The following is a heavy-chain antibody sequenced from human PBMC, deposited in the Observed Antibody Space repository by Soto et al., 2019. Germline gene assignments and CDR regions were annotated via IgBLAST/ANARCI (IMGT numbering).Heavy chain of an antibody. CDR3: ARLSSTSSDWFDP. Sequence: SETLSLTCTVSGGSISSYYWSWIRQPPGKGLEWIGYIYYSGSTNYNPSLKSRVTISVDTSKNQFSLKLSSVTAADTAVYYCARLSSTSSDWFDPWGQGTLVTVSS. D-gene: IGHD2-2*01. CDR1: GGSISSYY. J-gene: IGHJ5*02. V-gene: IGHV4-59*08. CDR2: IYYSGST.